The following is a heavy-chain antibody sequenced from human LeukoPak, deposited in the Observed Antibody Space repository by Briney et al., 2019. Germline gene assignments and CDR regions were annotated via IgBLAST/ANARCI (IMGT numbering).Heavy chain of an antibody. J-gene: IGHJ4*02. CDR3: ARIRTAGGPEY. D-gene: IGHD6-13*01. CDR1: GYSFTSCY. Sequence: ASVKVSCKASGYSFTSCYMHWVRQAPGQGLEWMGIINPSGGSTNYAQKFQGRVTMTRDTSTSTVYMELSSLKSEDTAVYYCARIRTAGGPEYWGQGTLVTVSS. V-gene: IGHV1-46*01. CDR2: INPSGGST.